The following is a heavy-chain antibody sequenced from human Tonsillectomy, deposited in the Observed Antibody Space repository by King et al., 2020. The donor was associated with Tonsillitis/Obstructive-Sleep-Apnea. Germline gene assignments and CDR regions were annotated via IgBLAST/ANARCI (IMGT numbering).Heavy chain of an antibody. V-gene: IGHV1-18*01. J-gene: IGHJ4*02. Sequence: LVQSGAEVKKPGASVKITCKASGYTFIMYGISWVRQAPGQGLEWMGWISPYNGNTEYAQRLQGRVTMTTDTSTSTAYIELRSLTSDDTAVYFCARPGYYESYQTLDYWGQGTLVTVSS. D-gene: IGHD3-3*01. CDR2: ISPYNGNT. CDR1: GYTFIMYG. CDR3: ARPGYYESYQTLDY.